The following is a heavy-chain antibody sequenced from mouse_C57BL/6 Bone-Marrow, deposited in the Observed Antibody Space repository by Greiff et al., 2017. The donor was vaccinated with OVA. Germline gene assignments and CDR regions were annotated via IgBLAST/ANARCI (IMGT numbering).Heavy chain of an antibody. V-gene: IGHV14-4*01. Sequence: EVQLQQSGAELVRPGASVKLSCTASGFNIKDDYMHWVKQRPEQGLEWIGWIDPENGDTEYASKFQGKATITADTSSNTAYLQLSSLTSEDTAVYYCTDYYGSSYPWYFDVWGTGTTVTVSS. CDR3: TDYYGSSYPWYFDV. J-gene: IGHJ1*03. CDR2: IDPENGDT. CDR1: GFNIKDDY. D-gene: IGHD1-1*01.